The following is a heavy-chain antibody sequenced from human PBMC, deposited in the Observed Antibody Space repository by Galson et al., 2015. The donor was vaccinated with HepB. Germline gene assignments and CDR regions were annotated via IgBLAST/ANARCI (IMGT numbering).Heavy chain of an antibody. CDR1: GGTFSRFA. CDR2: ISAYNGNT. D-gene: IGHD2-15*01. J-gene: IGHJ4*02. CDR3: ARDRFEALLLD. Sequence: SCKASGGTFSRFAFTWVRQAPGQGLEWMGWISAYNGNTNYAQKLQGRVTMTTDTSTSTAYMELRSLRSDDTAVYYCARDRFEALLLDWGQGTLVTVSS. V-gene: IGHV1-18*01.